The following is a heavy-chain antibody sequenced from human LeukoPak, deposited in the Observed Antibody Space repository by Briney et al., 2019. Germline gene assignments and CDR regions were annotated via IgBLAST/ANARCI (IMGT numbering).Heavy chain of an antibody. J-gene: IGHJ4*02. CDR1: GGSISSSSYY. D-gene: IGHD2/OR15-2a*01. Sequence: SETLSLTCTVSGGSISSSSYYWGWIRQPPGKGLEWIGSIYYSGSTYYNPSLKSRVTISVDTSKNQFSLKLSSVIAADTAVYYCARVLQEFDYWGQGTLVTVSS. V-gene: IGHV4-39*01. CDR2: IYYSGST. CDR3: ARVLQEFDY.